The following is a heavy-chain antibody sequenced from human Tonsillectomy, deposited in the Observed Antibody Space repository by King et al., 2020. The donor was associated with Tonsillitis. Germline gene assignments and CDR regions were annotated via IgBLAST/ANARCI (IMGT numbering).Heavy chain of an antibody. J-gene: IGHJ3*02. V-gene: IGHV4-59*01. Sequence: VQLQESGPGLVKPSETLSLTCTVSGGSISSYYWSWIRQPPGKGLEWIGYIYYSGSTNYNPSLKSRVTISVDTSKNQFSLKLSSVTAADTAVYYCAREVEGDGYNYDAFDIWGQGTMVTVSS. CDR1: GGSISSYY. D-gene: IGHD5-24*01. CDR2: IYYSGST. CDR3: AREVEGDGYNYDAFDI.